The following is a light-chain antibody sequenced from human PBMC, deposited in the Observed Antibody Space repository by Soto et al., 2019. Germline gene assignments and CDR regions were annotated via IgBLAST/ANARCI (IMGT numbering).Light chain of an antibody. CDR3: QQYNNWPPSII. CDR2: GAS. V-gene: IGKV3-15*01. CDR1: ESVSSN. J-gene: IGKJ5*01. Sequence: VMTQSPATLSVSPGERATLSCRASESVSSNLAWYQQGPGQAPRLLIYGASTRATDTPVRFRGSGSGTEFTLTISSLQSEDFAVYYCQQYNNWPPSIIFGQGTRLEIK.